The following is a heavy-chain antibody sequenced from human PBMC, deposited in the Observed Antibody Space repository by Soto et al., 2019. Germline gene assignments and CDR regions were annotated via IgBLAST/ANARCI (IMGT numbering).Heavy chain of an antibody. D-gene: IGHD6-13*01. CDR1: GGSISSSNW. J-gene: IGHJ5*02. CDR2: IYHSGST. CDR3: ARSGRSWYDVVGFDP. Sequence: PSETLSLTCAVSGGSISSSNWWSWVRQPPGKGLEWIGEIYHSGSTNYNPSLKSRVTISVDKSKNQFSLKLSSVTAADTAVYYCARSGRSWYDVVGFDPWGQGTLVTVSS. V-gene: IGHV4-4*02.